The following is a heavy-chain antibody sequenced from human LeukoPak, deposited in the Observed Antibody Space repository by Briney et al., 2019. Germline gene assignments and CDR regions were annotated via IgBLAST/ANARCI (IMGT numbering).Heavy chain of an antibody. CDR2: IKQDGSEK. Sequence: GGSLRLSCAASGFTFSNYWMSWVRQAPGEGLEWVANIKQDGSEKYYVDSVKGRFTISRDNAKNSLYLQMNSLRAEDTAVYYCARVVPAAIAFDYWGQGTLVTVSS. D-gene: IGHD2-2*01. CDR3: ARVVPAAIAFDY. J-gene: IGHJ4*02. CDR1: GFTFSNYW. V-gene: IGHV3-7*01.